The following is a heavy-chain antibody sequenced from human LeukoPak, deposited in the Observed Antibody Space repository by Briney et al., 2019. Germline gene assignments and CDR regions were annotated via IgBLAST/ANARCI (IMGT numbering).Heavy chain of an antibody. CDR3: ASVFWRRAFDI. J-gene: IGHJ3*02. CDR1: GGSISSGDYY. CDR2: IYYSGST. V-gene: IGHV4-31*03. Sequence: SQTLSLTCTVSGGSISSGDYYWSWIRQHPGKGLEWIGYIYYSGSTYYNPSLKSRVTISVDTSKNQFSLKLSSVTAADTAVYYCASVFWRRAFDIWGQGTMVTVSS. D-gene: IGHD3-9*01.